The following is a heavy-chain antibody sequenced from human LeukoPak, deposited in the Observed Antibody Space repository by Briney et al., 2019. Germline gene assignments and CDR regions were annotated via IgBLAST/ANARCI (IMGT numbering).Heavy chain of an antibody. Sequence: SETLSLTCTVSGGSISSHYWSWIRQPPGKGLEWIGYIYYSGSTYYNPSLKSRVTISVDTSKNQFSLKLSSVTAADTAVYYCARDGGPNWFDPWGQGTLVTVSS. J-gene: IGHJ5*02. CDR1: GGSISSHY. D-gene: IGHD3-16*01. V-gene: IGHV4-4*08. CDR3: ARDGGPNWFDP. CDR2: IYYSGST.